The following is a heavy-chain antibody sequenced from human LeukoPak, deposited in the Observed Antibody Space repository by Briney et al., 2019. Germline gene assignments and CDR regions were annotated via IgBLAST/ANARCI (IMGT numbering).Heavy chain of an antibody. CDR1: GYTFTSYG. V-gene: IGHV1-18*01. CDR2: ISAYNGNT. D-gene: IGHD3-22*01. J-gene: IGHJ6*02. Sequence: ASVKVSCKASGYTFTSYGISWVRQAPGQGLEWMGWISAYNGNTNYAQKLQGRVTMTTDTSTSTAYMELRSLRSVDTAVYYCARVSGGYSPVYYYGMDVWGQGTTVTVSS. CDR3: ARVSGGYSPVYYYGMDV.